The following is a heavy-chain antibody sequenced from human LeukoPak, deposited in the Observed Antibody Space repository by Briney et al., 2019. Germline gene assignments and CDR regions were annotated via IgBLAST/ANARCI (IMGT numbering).Heavy chain of an antibody. D-gene: IGHD6-19*01. J-gene: IGHJ4*02. CDR3: AKLPDIVVTGGFDC. CDR1: GFTFSSYW. Sequence: GGSLRLSCAASGFTFSSYWMSWVRQAPGKGLEWVATIKNDGSEKNYVDSVKGRFTISRDNAKNSLYLQMSGLRAEDTAIYYCAKLPDIVVTGGFDCWGQGTLVTVSS. CDR2: IKNDGSEK. V-gene: IGHV3-7*05.